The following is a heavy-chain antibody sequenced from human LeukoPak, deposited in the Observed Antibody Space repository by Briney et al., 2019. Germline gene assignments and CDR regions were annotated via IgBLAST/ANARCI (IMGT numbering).Heavy chain of an antibody. D-gene: IGHD3-10*01. CDR1: GGSISSGSYY. CDR3: ARDPYGSGFFDY. J-gene: IGHJ4*02. V-gene: IGHV4-61*02. CDR2: IYTSGST. Sequence: TLSLTCTVSGGSISSGSYYWSWIRQPAGKGLEWIGRIYTSGSTNYNPSLKSRVTISVDTSENQFSLKLSSVTAADTAVYYCARDPYGSGFFDYWGQGTLVTVSS.